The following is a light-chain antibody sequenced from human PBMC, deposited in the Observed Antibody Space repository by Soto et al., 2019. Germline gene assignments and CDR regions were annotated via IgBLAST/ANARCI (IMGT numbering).Light chain of an antibody. Sequence: QLVLTQSPSASASLGASVKLTCTVSSGHSSYAIAWHQQQPEKGPRYLMKLSSDGSHSKGDGIPDRFSGSSSGAERYLTISSLQSEDAADYYCQTWDTGARVVFGGGTKVTVL. V-gene: IGLV4-69*01. CDR1: SGHSSYA. CDR2: LSSDGSH. J-gene: IGLJ2*01. CDR3: QTWDTGARVV.